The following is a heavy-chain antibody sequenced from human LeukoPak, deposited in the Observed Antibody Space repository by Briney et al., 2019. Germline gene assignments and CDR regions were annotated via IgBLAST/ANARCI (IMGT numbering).Heavy chain of an antibody. CDR3: ARALGSSSDY. CDR2: LNDDGSYT. CDR1: GFTFSRSW. Sequence: PGGSLRLSCAAYGFTFSRSWMHWVRQAPGKGLVWVSRLNDDGSYTNYADSVKGRFTISRDNAKNTVYLQMHSLRAEDTAVYYCARALGSSSDYWGQGTLVTVSS. J-gene: IGHJ4*02. V-gene: IGHV3-74*01. D-gene: IGHD1-26*01.